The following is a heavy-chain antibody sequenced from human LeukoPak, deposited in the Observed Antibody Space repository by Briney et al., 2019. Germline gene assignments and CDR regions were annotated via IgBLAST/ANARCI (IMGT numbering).Heavy chain of an antibody. Sequence: SETLSLTCTVSGGSISSGSYYWSWIRQPAGKGLEWIGRIYTSGSTNYNPSLKSRVTISVDTSKNQFSLKLSSVTAADTAMYYCARSSYSGSSRAFDYWGQGTLVTVSS. V-gene: IGHV4-61*02. CDR2: IYTSGST. CDR1: GGSISSGSYY. D-gene: IGHD1-26*01. CDR3: ARSSYSGSSRAFDY. J-gene: IGHJ4*02.